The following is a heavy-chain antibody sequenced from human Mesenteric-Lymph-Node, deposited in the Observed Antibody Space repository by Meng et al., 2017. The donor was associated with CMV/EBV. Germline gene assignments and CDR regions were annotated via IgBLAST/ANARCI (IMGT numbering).Heavy chain of an antibody. Sequence: QLAVQGAGPGLVKPSETLSLPCIVSGDSISNSTYYWTWIRQPPGKGLEWIGSVHHSGTTYYNPSLKGRLTISVDTSANLFSLRLTTVTAADTATYYCARRGNYDSDYSEYWGQGTLVTVSS. CDR1: GDSISNSTYY. D-gene: IGHD3-22*01. CDR2: VHHSGTT. V-gene: IGHV4-39*01. J-gene: IGHJ4*02. CDR3: ARRGNYDSDYSEY.